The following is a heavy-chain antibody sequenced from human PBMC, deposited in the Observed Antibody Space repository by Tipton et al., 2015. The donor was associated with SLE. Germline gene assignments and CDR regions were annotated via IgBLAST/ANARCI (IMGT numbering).Heavy chain of an antibody. CDR2: IYYSGST. V-gene: IGHV4-30-4*01. J-gene: IGHJ4*02. CDR3: ASTPMVRGVTPWY. CDR1: GGSISSGDYY. D-gene: IGHD3-10*01. Sequence: LRLSCTVSGGSISSGDYYWSWIRQPPGKGLEWIGYIYYSGSTYYNPSLKSRVTVSVDTSKNQFSLKLSSVTAADTAVYYCASTPMVRGVTPWYWGQGTLVTVSS.